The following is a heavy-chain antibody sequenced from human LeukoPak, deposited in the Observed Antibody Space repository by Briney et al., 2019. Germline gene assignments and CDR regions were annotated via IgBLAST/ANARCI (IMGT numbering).Heavy chain of an antibody. J-gene: IGHJ4*02. V-gene: IGHV3-74*01. Sequence: PGGSLRLSCAASGFTFSSDWMHWVRQAPGKGLVWVSRINRDGRSTTYADSVKGRFTTSRDNAKNTLYLQMNSLRAEDTAVYYCARHPYDILTGPSFDYWGQGTLVTVSS. CDR1: GFTFSSDW. D-gene: IGHD3-9*01. CDR3: ARHPYDILTGPSFDY. CDR2: INRDGRST.